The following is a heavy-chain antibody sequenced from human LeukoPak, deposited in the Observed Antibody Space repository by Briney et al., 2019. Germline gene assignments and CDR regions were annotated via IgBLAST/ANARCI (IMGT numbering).Heavy chain of an antibody. CDR2: IIPILGIA. D-gene: IGHD3-10*01. V-gene: IGHV1-69*04. CDR1: RGTFSSYA. Sequence: SVKVSCKASRGTFSSYAISWVRQAPGQGLERMGRIIPILGIANYAQKFQGRVTNSADKSTSTAYMELSRLRSEDTAVYYCARDKRGEFMVRGIATDYWGQGTLVTVSS. J-gene: IGHJ4*02. CDR3: ARDKRGEFMVRGIATDY.